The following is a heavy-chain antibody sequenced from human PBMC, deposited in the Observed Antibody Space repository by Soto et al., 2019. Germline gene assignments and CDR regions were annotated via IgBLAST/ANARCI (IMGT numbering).Heavy chain of an antibody. V-gene: IGHV4-34*01. D-gene: IGHD2-2*01. J-gene: IGHJ1*01. CDR1: GGSLSAYY. CDR2: INPSGTT. Sequence: PSETLSLTCAVYGGSLSAYYWSWIRQPPGKGLEWIGEINPSGTTNYNPSLKSRVTISVDTSKNQFSLKLTSVTAADTAVYHCALAPAAHILHWGQGXLVTVYS. CDR3: ALAPAAHILH.